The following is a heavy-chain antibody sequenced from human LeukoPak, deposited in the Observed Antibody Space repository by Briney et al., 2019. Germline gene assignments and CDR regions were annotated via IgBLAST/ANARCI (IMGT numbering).Heavy chain of an antibody. CDR1: GDSISTNH. CDR3: ARQRWVWFGELLGN. D-gene: IGHD3-10*01. CDR2: ISTSGST. V-gene: IGHV4-4*07. Sequence: SETLSLTCTVSGDSISTNHWSWIRQPAGKGLEWIGRISTSGSTNYNPSLKSRVTISVDTSKNQFSLKLTSVTASDTAVYYCARQRWVWFGELLGNWGQGTLVTVSS. J-gene: IGHJ4*02.